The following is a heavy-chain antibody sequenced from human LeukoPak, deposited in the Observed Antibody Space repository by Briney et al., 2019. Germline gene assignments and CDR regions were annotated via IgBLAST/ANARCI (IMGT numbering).Heavy chain of an antibody. CDR1: GGSFSGYY. D-gene: IGHD3-3*01. CDR2: INHSGST. Sequence: SETLSLTCAVYGGSFSGYYWSWIRQPPGKGLEWIGEINHSGSTNYNPSLKSRVTISVDTSKNQFSLKLSSVTAADTAMYYCARDPGIFGVVRPWGRGTLVTVSS. J-gene: IGHJ5*02. CDR3: ARDPGIFGVVRP. V-gene: IGHV4-34*01.